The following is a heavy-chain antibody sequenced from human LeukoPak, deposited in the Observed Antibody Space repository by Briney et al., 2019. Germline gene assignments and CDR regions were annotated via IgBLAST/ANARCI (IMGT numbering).Heavy chain of an antibody. CDR1: GFTFSSYA. J-gene: IGHJ4*02. Sequence: GGSLRLSCAASGFTFSSYAMHWVRQAPGKGLEWVAVISYDGSNKYYADSAKGRFTISRDNSKNTLYLQMNSLRAEDTAVYYCAVYDSSGYVDYWGQGTLVTVSS. V-gene: IGHV3-30-3*01. D-gene: IGHD3-22*01. CDR2: ISYDGSNK. CDR3: AVYDSSGYVDY.